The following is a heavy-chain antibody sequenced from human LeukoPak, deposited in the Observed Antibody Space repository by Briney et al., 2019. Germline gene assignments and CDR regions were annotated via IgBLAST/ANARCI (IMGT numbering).Heavy chain of an antibody. CDR2: IRYDGSNK. CDR1: GCTFSSYG. Sequence: GGSLRLSCAASGCTFSSYGMHWVRQAPGKGLKWVAFIRYDGSNKYYADSVKGRFTNSRDNSKNTLYLQMNSLRAEDTAVYYCARDSVHGYYDSSGYSALVDYWGQGTLVTVSS. V-gene: IGHV3-30*02. D-gene: IGHD3-22*01. J-gene: IGHJ4*02. CDR3: ARDSVHGYYDSSGYSALVDY.